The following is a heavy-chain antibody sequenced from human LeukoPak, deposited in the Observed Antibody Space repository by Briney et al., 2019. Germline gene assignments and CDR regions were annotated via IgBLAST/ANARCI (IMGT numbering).Heavy chain of an antibody. CDR1: GYTFTDYD. CDR2: MNPNSGNT. CDR3: ARAGGPGRGYYYYYMDV. Sequence: ASVKVSCKASGYTFTDYDINWVRQATGQGLEWMGWMNPNSGNTGYALKFQGRVTITRDTSISTAYMELSSLRSEDTAVYYCARAGGPGRGYYYYYMDVWGKGTTVTVSS. D-gene: IGHD1-14*01. V-gene: IGHV1-8*03. J-gene: IGHJ6*03.